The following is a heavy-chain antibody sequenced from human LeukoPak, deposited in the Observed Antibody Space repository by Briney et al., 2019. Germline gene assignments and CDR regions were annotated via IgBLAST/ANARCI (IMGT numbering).Heavy chain of an antibody. CDR1: GFTFCSYA. CDR3: ARDRTRDGYNQGRVFDY. CDR2: ISYDGSNK. V-gene: IGHV3-30-3*01. J-gene: IGHJ4*02. Sequence: PGGSLRLSCAASGFTFCSYAMHWVRQAPGKGLEWVAVISYDGSNKYYADSVKGRFTISRDNSKNTLFLQMNSLRGEDTAVYYCARDRTRDGYNQGRVFDYWGQGTLVTVSS. D-gene: IGHD5-24*01.